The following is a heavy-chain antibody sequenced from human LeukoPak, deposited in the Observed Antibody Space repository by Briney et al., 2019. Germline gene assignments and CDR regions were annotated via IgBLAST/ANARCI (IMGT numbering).Heavy chain of an antibody. Sequence: PGGSLRFYCAASGFTCSDNYMRWIRQAPGKGLVGVSYISSSGGTLYYADSMKGRFTISRDNAKNSLYLQMNSLRDENTAVYNCARDVYYDSSGLIRPEYFQHWGQGTLVTVSS. J-gene: IGHJ1*01. CDR3: ARDVYYDSSGLIRPEYFQH. CDR2: ISSSGGTL. V-gene: IGHV3-11*01. CDR1: GFTCSDNY. D-gene: IGHD3-22*01.